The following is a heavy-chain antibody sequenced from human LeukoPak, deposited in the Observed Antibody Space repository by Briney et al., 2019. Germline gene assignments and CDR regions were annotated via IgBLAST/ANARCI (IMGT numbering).Heavy chain of an antibody. D-gene: IGHD2-15*01. V-gene: IGHV3-74*01. CDR1: GFTFSSYW. CDR3: ARDQLYCSGGLCYFDS. CDR2: TNGDGRST. J-gene: IGHJ4*02. Sequence: PGGSLRLSCVASGFTFSSYWMHWVRQAPGKGLVWVSRTNGDGRSTTYADSVKGRFTISRDNAKNTLYLQMNSLRAEDTAVYYCARDQLYCSGGLCYFDSWGQGTLVTVSS.